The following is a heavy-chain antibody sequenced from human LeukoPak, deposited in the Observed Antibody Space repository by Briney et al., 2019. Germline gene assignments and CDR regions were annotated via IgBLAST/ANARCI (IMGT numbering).Heavy chain of an antibody. J-gene: IGHJ4*02. CDR2: IYYSGST. Sequence: PSETLSLTCTVSGGSISSSSYYWGWIRQPPGKGLEWIGSIYYSGSTYYNPSLKSRVTISVDTSKNQFSLKLSSVTAADTAVYYCARDIEAVGATLYFDYWGQGTLVTVSS. V-gene: IGHV4-39*07. CDR3: ARDIEAVGATLYFDY. CDR1: GGSISSSSYY. D-gene: IGHD1-26*01.